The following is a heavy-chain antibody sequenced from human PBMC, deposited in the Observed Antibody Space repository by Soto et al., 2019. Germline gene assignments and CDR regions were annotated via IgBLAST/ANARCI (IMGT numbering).Heavy chain of an antibody. D-gene: IGHD1-7*01. V-gene: IGHV3-15*06. Sequence: EVQLVESGGGLVNPGGSLSLSCAASGFTFSNAWMTWVRQAPGKGLECVGRINSRPDGEPTNYVAPVKGRFSISRDDSKNTVYLQMNSLKNDDSAVYYCTTVTGTVADWGQGTLVTVSS. CDR3: TTVTGTVAD. CDR2: INSRPDGEPT. CDR1: GFTFSNAW. J-gene: IGHJ4*02.